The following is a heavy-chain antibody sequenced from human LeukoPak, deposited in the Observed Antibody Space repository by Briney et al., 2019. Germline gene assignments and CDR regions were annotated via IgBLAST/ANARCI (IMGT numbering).Heavy chain of an antibody. CDR2: IKQDGSEK. J-gene: IGHJ5*02. CDR3: ARDLRRNWFDP. V-gene: IGHV3-7*04. Sequence: GGSLRLSCADSGFTFFNYWMSGGRQALREGGERVANIKQDGSEKYYVDAVQGRFTISRDNAKNSLHLQRNSLRAEDTAVYYCARDLRRNWFDPWGQGTLVTVSS. CDR1: GFTFFNYW.